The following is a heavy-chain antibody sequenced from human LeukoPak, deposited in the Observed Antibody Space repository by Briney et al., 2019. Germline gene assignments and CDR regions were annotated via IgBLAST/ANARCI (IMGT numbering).Heavy chain of an antibody. CDR1: GFTFSGST. Sequence: PGGSLRLSCAASGFTFSGSTVHWVRQASGKGLHWVGHIRTKANNYATAYAASVKGRFTISRDDSKNTAYLQMNSLKIEDTAVYYCSRHEALPGDYWGQGTLVTVSS. CDR2: IRTKANNYAT. V-gene: IGHV3-73*01. CDR3: SRHEALPGDY. D-gene: IGHD2-21*02. J-gene: IGHJ4*02.